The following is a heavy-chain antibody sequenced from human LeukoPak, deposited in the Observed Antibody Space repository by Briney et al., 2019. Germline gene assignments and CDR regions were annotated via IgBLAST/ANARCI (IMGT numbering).Heavy chain of an antibody. Sequence: SETLSLTCAVYGGSFSGYYWSWIRQPPGKGLEWIGEINHSGSTNYNPSLKSRVTISVDTSKNQFSLKLSSVTAADTAVYYCARLLNLESTLFDYWGQGTLVTVSS. D-gene: IGHD1-1*01. CDR2: INHSGST. J-gene: IGHJ4*02. V-gene: IGHV4-34*01. CDR3: ARLLNLESTLFDY. CDR1: GGSFSGYY.